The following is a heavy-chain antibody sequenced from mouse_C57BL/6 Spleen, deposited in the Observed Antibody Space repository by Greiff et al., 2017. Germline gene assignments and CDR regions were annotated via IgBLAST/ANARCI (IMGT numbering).Heavy chain of an antibody. Sequence: QVQLQQSGAELARPGASVKMSCKASGYTFTSYTMHWVKQRPGQGLEWIGYINPSSGYTKYNQKFKDKATLTADKSSSTAYMQLSSLTSEDSAVYYCARSPTMVTRENFDYWGQGTTLTVSS. CDR3: ARSPTMVTRENFDY. J-gene: IGHJ2*01. D-gene: IGHD2-9*01. V-gene: IGHV1-4*01. CDR2: INPSSGYT. CDR1: GYTFTSYT.